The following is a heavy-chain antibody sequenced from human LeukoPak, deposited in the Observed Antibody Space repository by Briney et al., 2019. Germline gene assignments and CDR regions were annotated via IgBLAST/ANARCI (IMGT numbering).Heavy chain of an antibody. V-gene: IGHV3-9*03. Sequence: GRSLRLSCAASGFTFDDYAMHWVRQAPGKGLEWVSGISWNSGSIGYADSVKGRFTISRDNAKNSLYLQMNSLRAEDMALYYCALSGGDSFDYWGPGTLVTVSS. CDR2: ISWNSGSI. D-gene: IGHD3-10*01. CDR1: GFTFDDYA. J-gene: IGHJ4*02. CDR3: ALSGGDSFDY.